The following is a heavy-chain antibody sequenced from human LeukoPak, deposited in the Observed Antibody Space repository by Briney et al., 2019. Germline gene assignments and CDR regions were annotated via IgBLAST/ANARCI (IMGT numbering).Heavy chain of an antibody. V-gene: IGHV4-61*09. J-gene: IGHJ4*02. CDR3: ARTPSPPIWSGYWFYFDY. D-gene: IGHD3-3*01. CDR1: GGSISSGSYY. CDR2: IYTSGST. Sequence: SQTLSLTCTVSGGSISSGSYYWSWIRQPAGKGLEWIGHIYTSGSTNYNPSLKSRVTISVDTSKNQFSLKLSSVTAADTAVYYCARTPSPPIWSGYWFYFDYWGQGTLVTVSS.